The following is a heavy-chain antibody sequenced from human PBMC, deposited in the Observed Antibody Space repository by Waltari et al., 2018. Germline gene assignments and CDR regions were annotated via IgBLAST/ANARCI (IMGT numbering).Heavy chain of an antibody. D-gene: IGHD1-7*01. CDR3: AKGGPITGTPFFDY. J-gene: IGHJ4*02. CDR2: IRYDGRNK. Sequence: QVQLVESGGGVVQPGGSLRLSCAASGFTFSSYGMHWVRQAPGKGLEWVAFIRYDGRNKYYADSVKGRFTISRDNSKNTLYLQMNSLRAEDTAVYYCAKGGPITGTPFFDYWGQGTLVTVSS. CDR1: GFTFSSYG. V-gene: IGHV3-30*02.